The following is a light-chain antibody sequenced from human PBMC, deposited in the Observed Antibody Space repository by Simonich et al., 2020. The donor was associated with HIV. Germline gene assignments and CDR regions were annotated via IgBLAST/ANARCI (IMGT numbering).Light chain of an antibody. CDR1: QSVLYSSNNKNY. J-gene: IGKJ2*01. CDR3: QQYHSAPYT. CDR2: WAS. V-gene: IGKV4-1*01. Sequence: DIVVTQSPDSLSMSLGERATINCKSSQSVLYSSNNKNYLAWYQQKPGQPPKLLFHWASIRKSGVPDRFSGSGSGTDFTLTISSLQAEDVAVYYCQQYHSAPYTFGQGTKLEIQ.